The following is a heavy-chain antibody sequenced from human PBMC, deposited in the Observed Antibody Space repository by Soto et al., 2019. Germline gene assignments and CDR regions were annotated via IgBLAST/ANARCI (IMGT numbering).Heavy chain of an antibody. CDR3: ARVPKYGDYETDGTSDI. V-gene: IGHV3-33*01. D-gene: IGHD4-17*01. J-gene: IGHJ3*02. Sequence: QVQLVESGGGVVQPGRSLRLSCAASGFTFSSYAMHWVRQAPGKGLEWVAVIWFDGSNKYYADSVKGRFTISRDNSKNTLYLQLSGLRAEDTTVYYCARVPKYGDYETDGTSDIWGQGTMV. CDR2: IWFDGSNK. CDR1: GFTFSSYA.